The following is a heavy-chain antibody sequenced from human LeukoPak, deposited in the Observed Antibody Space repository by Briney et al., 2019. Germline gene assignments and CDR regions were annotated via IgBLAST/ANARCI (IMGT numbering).Heavy chain of an antibody. D-gene: IGHD3-22*01. CDR3: AKGRYYYDSSGYDY. J-gene: IGHJ4*02. Sequence: PGGSLRLSCAASGFTFDDYAMHRVRQAPGKGLEWVSGISWNSGSIGYADSVKGRFTISRDNAKNSLYLQMNSLRAEDMALYYCAKGRYYYDSSGYDYRGQGTLVTVSS. V-gene: IGHV3-9*03. CDR1: GFTFDDYA. CDR2: ISWNSGSI.